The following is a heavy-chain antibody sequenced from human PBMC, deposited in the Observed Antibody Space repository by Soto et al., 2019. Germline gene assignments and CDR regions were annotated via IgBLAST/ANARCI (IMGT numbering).Heavy chain of an antibody. V-gene: IGHV1-8*01. CDR1: GYTFTSYD. Sequence: ASVKVSCKASGYTFTSYDINWVRQATGQGLEWMGSMNPNSGNTGYAQKFQGRVTMTRNTSISTAYMELSSLRSEDTAVYYCAGESPSNNWFDPWGQGTLVTVSS. D-gene: IGHD3-10*01. CDR2: MNPNSGNT. J-gene: IGHJ5*02. CDR3: AGESPSNNWFDP.